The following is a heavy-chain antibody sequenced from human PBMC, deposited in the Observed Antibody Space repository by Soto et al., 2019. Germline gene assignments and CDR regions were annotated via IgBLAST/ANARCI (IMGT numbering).Heavy chain of an antibody. Sequence: PSETLSLTCTVSGGSISSYYWSWIRQPPGKGLEWIGYIHYSGSTNYNPSLKSRVTISVDTSKNQFSLKLSSVTAADTAVYYCARTSDIVVVPGAPYYFDYWGKGTLVTVSS. CDR2: IHYSGST. CDR3: ARTSDIVVVPGAPYYFDY. CDR1: GGSISSYY. V-gene: IGHV4-59*08. D-gene: IGHD2-2*01. J-gene: IGHJ4*02.